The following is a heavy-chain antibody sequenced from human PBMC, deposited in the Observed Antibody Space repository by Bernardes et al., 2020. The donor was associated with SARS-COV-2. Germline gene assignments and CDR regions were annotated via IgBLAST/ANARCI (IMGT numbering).Heavy chain of an antibody. J-gene: IGHJ4*02. CDR1: GFTFSSYA. V-gene: IGHV3-30-3*01. D-gene: IGHD3-3*01. CDR2: ISYDGSNK. CDR3: ARGGNGGDITIFGVVIMSYFDY. Sequence: GGSLRLSCAACGFTFSSYAMHWVRQAPGKGLEWVAVISYDGSNKYYADSVKGRFTISRDNSKNTLYLQMNSLRAEDTAVYYCARGGNGGDITIFGVVIMSYFDYWGQGTLVTVSS.